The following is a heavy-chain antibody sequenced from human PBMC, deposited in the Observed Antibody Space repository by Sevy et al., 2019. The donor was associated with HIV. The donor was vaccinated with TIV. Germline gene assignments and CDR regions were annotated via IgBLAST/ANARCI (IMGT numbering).Heavy chain of an antibody. CDR1: GVSISRSSYD. CDR3: ARHGGIVDRAFDF. V-gene: IGHV4-39*01. CDR2: IYHSGST. D-gene: IGHD2-21*01. Sequence: SETLSLTCTVSGVSISRSSYDWGWIRQPPGKGLEWIGSIYHSGSTYYNPSLKSRVIISVDTSKNQFALNLRSVTAADTAVYYRARHGGIVDRAFDFWGRGTLVTVSS. J-gene: IGHJ4*02.